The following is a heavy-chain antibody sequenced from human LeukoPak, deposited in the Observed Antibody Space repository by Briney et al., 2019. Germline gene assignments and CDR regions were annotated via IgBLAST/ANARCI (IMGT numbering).Heavy chain of an antibody. Sequence: ASVKVSCKASGYTFTSYDINWVRQATGQGLEWMGWMNPNSGNTGYAQKFQGRVTMTRNTSISTAYMELSSLRSEDTAVYYCARDIVATIIISWFDPWGQGTLVTVSS. CDR2: MNPNSGNT. D-gene: IGHD5-12*01. CDR3: ARDIVATIIISWFDP. CDR1: GYTFTSYD. J-gene: IGHJ5*02. V-gene: IGHV1-8*01.